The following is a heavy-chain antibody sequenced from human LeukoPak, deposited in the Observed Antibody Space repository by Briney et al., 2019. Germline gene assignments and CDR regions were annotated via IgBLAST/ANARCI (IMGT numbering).Heavy chain of an antibody. CDR1: GFTSSIYS. V-gene: IGHV3-30*04. CDR2: MSYDGVDE. Sequence: GGSLRLSCTTTGFTSSIYSRHWVRQAPGKGLEWVAVMSYDGVDEYYADSVKGRFTIFRDNSKDTLYLQLNALTADDTAVYYCATEWAGATRGFEHWGQGTLVTVSS. CDR3: ATEWAGATRGFEH. J-gene: IGHJ4*02. D-gene: IGHD1-26*01.